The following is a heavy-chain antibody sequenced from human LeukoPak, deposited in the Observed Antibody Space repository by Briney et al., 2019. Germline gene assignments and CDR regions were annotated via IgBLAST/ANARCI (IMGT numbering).Heavy chain of an antibody. D-gene: IGHD5-12*01. CDR2: IKPEGSDK. CDR3: GTWGIVAALDR. V-gene: IGHV3-7*01. Sequence: GGSLRLSCAASGFTLTNYWVGWVRQAPGKGLEWVANIKPEGSDKYYVDSVKGRFTISRDNAQNTLYLQLKSLRAEDSGVYDCGTWGIVAALDRWGQGTLVTVSS. J-gene: IGHJ5*02. CDR1: GFTLTNYW.